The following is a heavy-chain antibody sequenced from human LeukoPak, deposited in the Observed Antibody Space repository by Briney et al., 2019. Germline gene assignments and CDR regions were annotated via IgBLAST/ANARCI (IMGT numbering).Heavy chain of an antibody. V-gene: IGHV3-23*01. J-gene: IGHJ5*02. CDR2: ISGSGGGT. D-gene: IGHD5-18*01. Sequence: GGPLRLSCAASGFTFSSYAMSWVRQAPGKGLEWVSAISGSGGGTYYAASVNGRSPISRDNSKNALYLQMNSLRAEDTAVYYCAKARIQLWLLYGSWGQGTLVTVSS. CDR1: GFTFSSYA. CDR3: AKARIQLWLLYGS.